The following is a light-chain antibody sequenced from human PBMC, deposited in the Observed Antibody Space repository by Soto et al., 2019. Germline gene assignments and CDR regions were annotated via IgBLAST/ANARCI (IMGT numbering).Light chain of an antibody. V-gene: IGLV1-40*01. Sequence: QSVLTQPPSVSGAPGQRVTISCTGSSSNIGAGYDVHWYQQLPGTAPKLLIYGNSNRPSGVPDRFSGSKSGTSASLAITGLQAEDEXDYYCQSYDSSLSGGVFGGGTKVTVL. J-gene: IGLJ3*02. CDR2: GNS. CDR3: QSYDSSLSGGV. CDR1: SSNIGAGYD.